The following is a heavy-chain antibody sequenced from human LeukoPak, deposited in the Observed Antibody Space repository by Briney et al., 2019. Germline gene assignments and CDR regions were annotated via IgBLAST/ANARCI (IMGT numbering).Heavy chain of an antibody. J-gene: IGHJ4*02. D-gene: IGHD1-26*01. CDR3: AKDRVRGGATTPVLDY. Sequence: GGSLRLSCAASGFTFSSYGMHWVRQAPGKGLEWVAVIWYDGSNKYYADSVKGRFTISRDNSKNTLYLQMNSLRAEDTAVYYCAKDRVRGGATTPVLDYWGQGTLVTVSS. CDR2: IWYDGSNK. CDR1: GFTFSSYG. V-gene: IGHV3-33*06.